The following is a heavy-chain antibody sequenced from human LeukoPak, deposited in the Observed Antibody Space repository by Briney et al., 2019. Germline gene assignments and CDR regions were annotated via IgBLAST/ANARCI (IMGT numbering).Heavy chain of an antibody. D-gene: IGHD3-22*01. V-gene: IGHV4-38-2*02. CDR1: GYSISSGYY. J-gene: IGHJ4*02. CDR2: IYHSGST. CDR3: ARGEYYYDSSGLI. Sequence: PSETLSLTCTVSGYSISSGYYWGWIRQPPGKGLEWIGSIYHSGSTYYNPSLKSRVTISVDTSKNHFSLELSSVTAPGTAVYYCARGEYYYDSSGLIGAQGTLVTVSS.